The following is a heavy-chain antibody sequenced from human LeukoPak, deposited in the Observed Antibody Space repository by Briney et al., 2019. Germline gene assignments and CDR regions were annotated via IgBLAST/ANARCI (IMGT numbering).Heavy chain of an antibody. CDR1: GGTFSSYA. V-gene: IGHV1-69*04. D-gene: IGHD6-13*01. CDR3: AREGIAAAGHFDY. J-gene: IGHJ4*02. CDR2: IIPILGIA. Sequence: SVKVSCKASGGTFSSYAISWVRQAPGQGLEWMGRIIPILGIANYAQKFQGRVTITAVKSTSTAYMELSSLRSEDTAVYYCAREGIAAAGHFDYWGQGTLVTVSS.